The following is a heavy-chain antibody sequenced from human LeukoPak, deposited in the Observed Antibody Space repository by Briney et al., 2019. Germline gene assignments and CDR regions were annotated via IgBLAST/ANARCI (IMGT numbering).Heavy chain of an antibody. Sequence: PGGSLRLSCAASGFTFSSYAMSWVRQAPGKGLEWVSAISGSGGSTYYADSVKGRFTISRDNSKNTLYLQTNSLRAEDTAVYYCAKDWVQLLPLYYFDYWGQGTLVTVSS. V-gene: IGHV3-23*01. CDR2: ISGSGGST. D-gene: IGHD2-15*01. CDR1: GFTFSSYA. CDR3: AKDWVQLLPLYYFDY. J-gene: IGHJ4*02.